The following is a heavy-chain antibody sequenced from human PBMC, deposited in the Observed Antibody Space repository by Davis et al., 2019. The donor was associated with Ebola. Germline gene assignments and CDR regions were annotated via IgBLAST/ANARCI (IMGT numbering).Heavy chain of an antibody. CDR2: ISAYNGNT. D-gene: IGHD3-22*01. CDR1: GYTFTSYG. J-gene: IGHJ3*02. CDR3: ARAGWGYNYYDSSGYYGHDAFDI. Sequence: ASVKVSCKASGYTFTSYGISWVRQAPGQGLEWMGWISAYNGNTNYAQKLQGRVTMTTDTSTSTAYMELRSLRSDDTAVYYCARAGWGYNYYDSSGYYGHDAFDIWGQGTMVTVSS. V-gene: IGHV1-18*04.